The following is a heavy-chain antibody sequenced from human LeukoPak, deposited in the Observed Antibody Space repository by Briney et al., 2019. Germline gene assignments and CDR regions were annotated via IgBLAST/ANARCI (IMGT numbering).Heavy chain of an antibody. V-gene: IGHV4-59*01. D-gene: IGHD1-26*01. J-gene: IGHJ6*02. CDR3: ARSGSYSFYYYYYGMDV. CDR1: GGSISSYY. CDR2: IYYSGST. Sequence: SETLSLTCIVSGGSISSYYWSWIRQPPGKGLEWIGYIYYSGSTNYNPSLKSRVTISVDTSKNQFSLKLSSVTAADTAVYYCARSGSYSFYYYYYGMDVWGQGTTVTVSS.